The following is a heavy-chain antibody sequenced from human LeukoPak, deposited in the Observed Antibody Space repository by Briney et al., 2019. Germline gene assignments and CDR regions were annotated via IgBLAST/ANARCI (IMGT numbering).Heavy chain of an antibody. D-gene: IGHD3-9*01. CDR3: AKDWHILTGRNCFDP. Sequence: ASVKVSCKASGYTFTSYGISWVRQAPGQGLEWMGWISAYNGNTNYAQKLQGRVTMSTDTSTSTAYMELRSLRFDDTAIYYCAKDWHILTGRNCFDPWGQGTLVTVSS. V-gene: IGHV1-18*01. CDR2: ISAYNGNT. CDR1: GYTFTSYG. J-gene: IGHJ5*02.